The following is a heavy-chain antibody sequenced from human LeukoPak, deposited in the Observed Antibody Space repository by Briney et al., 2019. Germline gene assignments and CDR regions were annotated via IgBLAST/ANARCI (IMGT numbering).Heavy chain of an antibody. CDR3: ARWRSITMVRGVIPDAFDI. Sequence: SSETLSLTCTVSGGSISSYYWSWIRQPPGKGLEWIGYIYYSGSTNYNPSLKSRVTISVDTSKNQFSLKLSSVTAADTAVYYCARWRSITMVRGVIPDAFDIWGQGTMVTVSS. D-gene: IGHD3-10*01. CDR2: IYYSGST. V-gene: IGHV4-59*08. J-gene: IGHJ3*02. CDR1: GGSISSYY.